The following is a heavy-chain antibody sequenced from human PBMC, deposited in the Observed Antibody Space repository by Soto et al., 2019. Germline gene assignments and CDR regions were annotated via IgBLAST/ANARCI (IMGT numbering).Heavy chain of an antibody. Sequence: RASVKVSCKASGGTFSSYAISWVRQAPGQGLEWMGGIIPIFGTANYAQKFQGRVTITADESTSTAYMELSSLRSEDTAVYYCARGRVVDSGYDYVTSYYYYYGMDVWGQGTTVTVSS. J-gene: IGHJ6*02. V-gene: IGHV1-69*13. CDR2: IIPIFGTA. D-gene: IGHD5-12*01. CDR3: ARGRVVDSGYDYVTSYYYYYGMDV. CDR1: GGTFSSYA.